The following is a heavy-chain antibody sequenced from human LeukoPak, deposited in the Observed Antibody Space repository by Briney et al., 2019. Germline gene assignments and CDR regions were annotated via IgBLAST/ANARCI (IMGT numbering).Heavy chain of an antibody. D-gene: IGHD1-1*01. CDR3: ARSTGTTDY. CDR1: GFTFSSYA. Sequence: PGGSLRLSCAASGFTFSSYAMSWVRQAPGKGLEWVSIISGSGGSTYYADSVKGRFTISRDNAKNSLYLQMNSLRAEDTAVYYCARSTGTTDYWGQGTLVTVSS. J-gene: IGHJ4*02. CDR2: ISGSGGST. V-gene: IGHV3-23*01.